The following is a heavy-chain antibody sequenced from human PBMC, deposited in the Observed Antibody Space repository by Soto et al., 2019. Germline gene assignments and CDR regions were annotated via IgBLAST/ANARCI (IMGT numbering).Heavy chain of an antibody. V-gene: IGHV4-34*01. Sequence: SETLSLTCAVYGGSFSGYYWSWIRQPPGKGLEWIGEINHSGSTNYNPSLKSRVTISVDTSKNQFSLKRSSVTAADTAVYYCARRDGYNYYFFDYWGQGTLVTVSS. D-gene: IGHD5-12*01. CDR2: INHSGST. CDR1: GGSFSGYY. J-gene: IGHJ4*02. CDR3: ARRDGYNYYFFDY.